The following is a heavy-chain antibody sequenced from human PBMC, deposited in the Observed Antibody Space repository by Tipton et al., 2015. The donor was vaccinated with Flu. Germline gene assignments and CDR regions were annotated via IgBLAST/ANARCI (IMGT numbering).Heavy chain of an antibody. CDR1: GGSFNGYY. CDR3: ARVTELLWFGEARGWFDP. V-gene: IGHV4-34*01. J-gene: IGHJ5*02. D-gene: IGHD3-10*01. Sequence: TLSLTCAVYGGSFNGYYWTWIRQSPGKGLEWIGEINYGGSSTYHPSLKSRVTISVDTSKNQFSLKLSSVTAADTAVYYCARVTELLWFGEARGWFDPWGQGTLVTVSS. CDR2: INYGGSS.